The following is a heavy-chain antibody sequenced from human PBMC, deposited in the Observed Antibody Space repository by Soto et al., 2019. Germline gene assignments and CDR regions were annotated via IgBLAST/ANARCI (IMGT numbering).Heavy chain of an antibody. Sequence: PGGSLRLSCAASGFTFSSDWMHWVRQAPGKGLVWVSRINTDGSGTSYADSVKGRFTISRDNAKNTLYLQMNSLRAEDTAVYYCARTDVATITYFDYWGQGTLVTVSS. CDR3: ARTDVATITYFDY. V-gene: IGHV3-74*01. CDR1: GFTFSSDW. CDR2: INTDGSGT. J-gene: IGHJ4*02. D-gene: IGHD5-12*01.